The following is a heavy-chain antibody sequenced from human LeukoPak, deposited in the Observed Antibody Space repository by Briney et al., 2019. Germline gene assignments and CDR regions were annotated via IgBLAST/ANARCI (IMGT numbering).Heavy chain of an antibody. D-gene: IGHD6-19*01. CDR2: INSSTRYI. V-gene: IGHV3-21*01. J-gene: IGHJ4*02. Sequence: GGSLRLSCAASGFTFSSYSMNCVRHAPGKGLEWVSSINSSTRYIYYAHSVKGRFSISRDNAKNSLYLKMNSLRAEDTAVYYCARVGVRFSSGGSFDYWGQGTLVTVSS. CDR1: GFTFSSYS. CDR3: ARVGVRFSSGGSFDY.